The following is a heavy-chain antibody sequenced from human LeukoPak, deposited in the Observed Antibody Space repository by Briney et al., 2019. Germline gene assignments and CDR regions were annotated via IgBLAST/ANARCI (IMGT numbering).Heavy chain of an antibody. CDR3: ARDGYNRLLADY. J-gene: IGHJ4*02. V-gene: IGHV1-69*04. D-gene: IGHD5-24*01. CDR2: IIPILGIA. Sequence: GSSVKVSCKASGGTFSSYAISWVRQAPGQGLEWMGRIIPILGIANYAQKFQGRVTITADKSTSTAYMELSSLRSEDTAVYYCARDGYNRLLADYWGQGTLVTVSS. CDR1: GGTFSSYA.